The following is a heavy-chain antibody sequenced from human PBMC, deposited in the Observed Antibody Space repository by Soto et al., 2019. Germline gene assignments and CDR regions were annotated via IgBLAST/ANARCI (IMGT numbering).Heavy chain of an antibody. J-gene: IGHJ3*02. V-gene: IGHV1-3*01. CDR1: GYTFTSYA. CDR2: INAGNGNT. Sequence: QVQLVQSGAEVKKPGASVKVSCKASGYTFTSYAMHWVRQAPGQRLEWMGWINAGNGNTKYSQKFQVRVTITRDTSASTAYMELSSLRSEDTAVYYCAREKVLLWFGELFDAFDIWGQGTMVTVSS. D-gene: IGHD3-10*01. CDR3: AREKVLLWFGELFDAFDI.